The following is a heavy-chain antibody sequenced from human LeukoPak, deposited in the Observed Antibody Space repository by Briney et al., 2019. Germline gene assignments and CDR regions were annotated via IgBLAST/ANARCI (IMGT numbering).Heavy chain of an antibody. J-gene: IGHJ4*02. V-gene: IGHV1-24*01. CDR1: GYTLTELS. CDR2: FDPEDGET. D-gene: IGHD3-16*02. Sequence: ASVKVSCKVSGYTLTELSMHWVRQAPGKGLEWMGGFDPEDGETIYAQKFQGRVTMTEDTSTDTAYMEQSSLRSEDTAVYYCATTYYDYVWGSYRYGDYWGQGTLVTVSS. CDR3: ATTYYDYVWGSYRYGDY.